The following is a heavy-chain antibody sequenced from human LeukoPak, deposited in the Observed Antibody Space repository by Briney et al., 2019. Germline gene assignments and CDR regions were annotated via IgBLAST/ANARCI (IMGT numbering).Heavy chain of an antibody. CDR2: INGGNGNT. Sequence: ASVKVSCKASGYTFTTYAMHWVRQAPGQRLEWMGWINGGNGNTKYSQKFQGRVTITRDTSASTAYMGLSSLRSEDTALYYCARDMVKGVVVVPAARAFDPWGQETLVTVSS. J-gene: IGHJ5*02. D-gene: IGHD2-2*01. V-gene: IGHV1-3*01. CDR3: ARDMVKGVVVVPAARAFDP. CDR1: GYTFTTYA.